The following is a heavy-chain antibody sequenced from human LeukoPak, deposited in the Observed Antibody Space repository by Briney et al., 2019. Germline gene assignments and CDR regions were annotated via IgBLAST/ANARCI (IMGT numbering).Heavy chain of an antibody. CDR3: ARVPPYSYGYYYYGMDV. CDR1: GXTVSSNY. J-gene: IGHJ6*02. D-gene: IGHD5-18*01. Sequence: GGSLRLSCAASGXTVSSNYMSWVRQAPGKGLEWVSVIYSGGSTYYADSVKGRFTISRHNSKNTLYLQMNSLRAEDTAVYYCARVPPYSYGYYYYGMDVWGQGTTVTVSS. CDR2: IYSGGST. V-gene: IGHV3-53*04.